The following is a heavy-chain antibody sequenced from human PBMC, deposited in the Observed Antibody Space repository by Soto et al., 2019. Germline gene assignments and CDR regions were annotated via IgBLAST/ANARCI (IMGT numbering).Heavy chain of an antibody. CDR1: GFTFSSYA. CDR3: ARSSTYYYGSGSYYNLPDPMGY. V-gene: IGHV3-64*01. J-gene: IGHJ4*02. Sequence: EVQLVESGGGLVQPGGSLRLSCAASGFTFSSYAMHWVRQAPGKGLEYVSAISSNGGSTYYANSVKGRFTISRDNSKNTLYLQMGSLRAEDMAVYYCARSSTYYYGSGSYYNLPDPMGYWGQGTLVTVSS. CDR2: ISSNGGST. D-gene: IGHD3-10*01.